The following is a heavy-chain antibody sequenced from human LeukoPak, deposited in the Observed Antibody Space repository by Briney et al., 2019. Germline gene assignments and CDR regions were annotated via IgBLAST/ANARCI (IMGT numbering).Heavy chain of an antibody. CDR3: AREGGYSYGDAPLHFDY. Sequence: PSETLSLTCAVYGGSFSGYYWTWIRQPPGKGLEWIGEIIDTGSTKYNSSLKSRVTISVDTSKNQFSLSLDSVTAADTAVYYCAREGGYSYGDAPLHFDYWGQGTLVTVSS. CDR2: IIDTGST. V-gene: IGHV4-34*12. J-gene: IGHJ4*02. D-gene: IGHD5-18*01. CDR1: GGSFSGYY.